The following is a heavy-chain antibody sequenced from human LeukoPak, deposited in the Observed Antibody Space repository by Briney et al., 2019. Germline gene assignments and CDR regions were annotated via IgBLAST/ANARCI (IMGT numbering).Heavy chain of an antibody. J-gene: IGHJ4*02. D-gene: IGHD3-10*01. CDR3: AKNDYYGSGSYYNTYYFDY. Sequence: PGGSLRLSCAASGFTFSSYGMHWVRQAPGKGLEWVAVISYDGSNKYYADSVKGRFTISRDNSKNTLYLQMNSLRAEDTAVYYCAKNDYYGSGSYYNTYYFDYWGQGTLVTVSS. CDR2: ISYDGSNK. V-gene: IGHV3-30*18. CDR1: GFTFSSYG.